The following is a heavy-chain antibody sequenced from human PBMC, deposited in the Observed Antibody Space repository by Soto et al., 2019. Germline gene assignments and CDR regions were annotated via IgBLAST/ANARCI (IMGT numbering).Heavy chain of an antibody. CDR2: INAGNGNT. D-gene: IGHD3-22*01. Sequence: ASVKVSCKSSGYTFTSYAMHWVRQAPGQRLEWMGWINAGNGNTKYSQKFQGRVTITRDTSASTAYMELSSLRSEDTAVYYCAREACYYDSSGYYEGGFDYWGQGTLVTVSS. CDR1: GYTFTSYA. J-gene: IGHJ4*02. V-gene: IGHV1-3*01. CDR3: AREACYYDSSGYYEGGFDY.